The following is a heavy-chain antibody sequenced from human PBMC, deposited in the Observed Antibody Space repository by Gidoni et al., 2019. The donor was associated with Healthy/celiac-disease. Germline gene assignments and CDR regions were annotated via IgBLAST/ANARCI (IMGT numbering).Heavy chain of an antibody. CDR1: GYNFNSYG. V-gene: IGHV1-18*01. CDR3: ARDLRITMVRGKENWFDP. J-gene: IGHJ5*02. D-gene: IGHD3-10*01. Sequence: QVQLVQSGAEVKKPGASVKVSCKASGYNFNSYGISWVRQAPGQGLEWMGWISAYNGNTNYAQKLQGRVTMTTDTSTSTAYMELRSLRSDDTAVYYCARDLRITMVRGKENWFDPWGQGTLVTVSS. CDR2: ISAYNGNT.